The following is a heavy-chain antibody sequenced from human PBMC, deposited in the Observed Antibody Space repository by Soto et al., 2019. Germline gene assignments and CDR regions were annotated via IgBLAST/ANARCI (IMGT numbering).Heavy chain of an antibody. J-gene: IGHJ4*02. D-gene: IGHD6-19*01. Sequence: QVQLVQSGAEVKKPGASVKVSCKASGYTFTSSDISWVRQATGQGLEWLGWMHPNSGITGYTQKFQGRVTMTRNTSISTAYMELISLRSEDTAVYYCAVGFRSGWVFDYWGQGALVTVSS. CDR2: MHPNSGIT. CDR3: AVGFRSGWVFDY. V-gene: IGHV1-8*01. CDR1: GYTFTSSD.